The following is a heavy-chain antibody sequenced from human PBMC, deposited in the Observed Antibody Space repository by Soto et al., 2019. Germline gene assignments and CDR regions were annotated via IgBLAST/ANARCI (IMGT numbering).Heavy chain of an antibody. D-gene: IGHD3-10*01. Sequence: QVQLQESGPGLVKPSQTLSLTCTVSGGSISSGGYYWSWIRQHPGKGLEWIGYIYSSGSTYYNPSLKSRVTISVDTSKNQFSLNLTAVTAADTAVYYCARDRTGIVFYGMDVWGQGTTVTVSS. V-gene: IGHV4-31*03. CDR2: IYSSGST. CDR1: GGSISSGGYY. J-gene: IGHJ6*02. CDR3: ARDRTGIVFYGMDV.